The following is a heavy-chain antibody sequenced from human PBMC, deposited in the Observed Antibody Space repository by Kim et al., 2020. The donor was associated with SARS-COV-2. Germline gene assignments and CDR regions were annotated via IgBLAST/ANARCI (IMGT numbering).Heavy chain of an antibody. V-gene: IGHV5-10-1*01. Sequence: GESLKISCKGSGYSFTSYWISWVRQMPGKGLEWMGRIDPSDSYTNYSPSFQGHVTISADKSISTAYLQWSSLKASDTAMYYCARQHGDYNYYYYGMDVWGQGTTVTVSS. CDR2: IDPSDSYT. CDR3: ARQHGDYNYYYYGMDV. J-gene: IGHJ6*02. D-gene: IGHD4-17*01. CDR1: GYSFTSYW.